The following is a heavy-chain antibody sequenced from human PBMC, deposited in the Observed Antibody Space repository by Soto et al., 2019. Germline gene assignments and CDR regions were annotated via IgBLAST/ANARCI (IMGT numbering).Heavy chain of an antibody. D-gene: IGHD6-19*01. CDR2: MNPNTGNA. CDR3: ARVGRGTSGYFDY. J-gene: IGHJ4*02. Sequence: QVQLVQSGVEVKKPGASVKVSCKASGYTFTSYDIHWVRQAPGQGLEWMGWMNPNTGNAASAQKFQGRVTMTRNTSISTAYMQLSSLRSEDTAVYFCARVGRGTSGYFDYCGQGTLVTVSS. V-gene: IGHV1-8*01. CDR1: GYTFTSYD.